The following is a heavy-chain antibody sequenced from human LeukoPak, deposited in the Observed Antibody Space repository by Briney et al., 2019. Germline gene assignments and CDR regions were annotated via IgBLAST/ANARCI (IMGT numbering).Heavy chain of an antibody. CDR3: ARGTLRYFDWLGPWFDP. J-gene: IGHJ5*02. CDR2: ISHSGST. V-gene: IGHV4-30-2*01. CDR1: GGSIRSGGYS. Sequence: SQTLSLTCAVSGGSIRSGGYSWSWIRQPPGKGLEWIGYISHSGSTYYKASLKSRVTISVDRSKNQFSLKLSSGPAADTAVYYCARGTLRYFDWLGPWFDPWGQGTLVTVSS. D-gene: IGHD3-9*01.